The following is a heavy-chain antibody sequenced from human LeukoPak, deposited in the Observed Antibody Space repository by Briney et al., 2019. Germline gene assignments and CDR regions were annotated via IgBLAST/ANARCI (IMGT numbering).Heavy chain of an antibody. CDR1: GFTFNNYW. D-gene: IGHD3-3*01. Sequence: PGGSLRLSCAASGFTFNNYWMTWVRQGPGKGLEWVANIKPGGNEKYYVDSVKGRFTISRDNVKNPLYLQMNSLRAEDTAIYYCATFRFLGTWGQGTMVTVSP. CDR2: IKPGGNEK. J-gene: IGHJ3*01. CDR3: ATFRFLGT. V-gene: IGHV3-7*03.